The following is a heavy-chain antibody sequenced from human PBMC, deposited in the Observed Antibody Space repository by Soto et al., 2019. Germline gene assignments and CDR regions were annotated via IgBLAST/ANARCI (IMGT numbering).Heavy chain of an antibody. CDR3: ARSIAVAGTPEFDY. CDR2: ISYDDGVNK. D-gene: IGHD6-19*01. V-gene: IGHV3-30-3*01. CDR1: GFTFSSYT. J-gene: IGHJ4*02. Sequence: QVQLVESGGGVVQPGRSLRLSCAASGFTFSSYTMHWVRQAPGKGLEWVAVISYDDGVNKYYADSVKGRFTISRDNSKTTLYLQMISLRVEDTAVYYCARSIAVAGTPEFDYWGQGALVTVSS.